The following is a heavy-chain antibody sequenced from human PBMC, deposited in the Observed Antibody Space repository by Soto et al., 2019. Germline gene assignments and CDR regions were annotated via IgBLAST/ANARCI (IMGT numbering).Heavy chain of an antibody. D-gene: IGHD6-13*01. Sequence: PGGSLRLSCAASGFTFSSYAMSWVRRAPGKGLEWVSAISGSGGSTYYADSVKGRFTISRDNSKNTLYLQMNSLRAEDTAVYYCAKDSEYSIAATTFDYWGQGTLVTVSS. J-gene: IGHJ4*02. CDR2: ISGSGGST. CDR1: GFTFSSYA. CDR3: AKDSEYSIAATTFDY. V-gene: IGHV3-23*01.